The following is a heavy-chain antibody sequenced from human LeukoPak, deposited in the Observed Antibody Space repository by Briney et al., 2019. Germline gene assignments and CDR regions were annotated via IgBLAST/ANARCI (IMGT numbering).Heavy chain of an antibody. CDR2: ISYSGST. Sequence: PSETLSLTCTVSGGSISSYYWSWIRQPPGKGLEWIGYISYSGSTNYNPSLKSRVTISVDTSKNQFSLKLTFVTAADTAVYYCASNSTCFAPWGKGTWVTSPQ. D-gene: IGHD5-24*01. J-gene: IGHJ5*02. CDR1: GGSISSYY. V-gene: IGHV4-59*08. CDR3: ASNSTCFAP.